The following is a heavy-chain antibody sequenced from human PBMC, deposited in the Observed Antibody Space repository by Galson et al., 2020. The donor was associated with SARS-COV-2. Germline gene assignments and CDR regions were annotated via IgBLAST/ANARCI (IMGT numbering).Heavy chain of an antibody. CDR3: ARELAVATQIDY. CDR1: GFTFSSYA. CDR2: ISYDGSNK. Sequence: GGSLRLSCAASGFTFSSYAMHWVRQAPGKGLEWVAVISYDGSNKYYADSVKGRFTISRDNSKNTLYLQMNSLRAEDTAVYYCARELAVATQIDYWGQGTLVTVSS. V-gene: IGHV3-30*01. J-gene: IGHJ4*02. D-gene: IGHD6-19*01.